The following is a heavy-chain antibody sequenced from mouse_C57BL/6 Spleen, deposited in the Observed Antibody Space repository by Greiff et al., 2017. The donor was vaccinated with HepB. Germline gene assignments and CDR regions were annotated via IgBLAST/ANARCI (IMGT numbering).Heavy chain of an antibody. J-gene: IGHJ3*01. D-gene: IGHD3-2*02. CDR1: GFSLTSYG. CDR2: IWGGGST. CDR3: AKHEDSSGYWFAY. Sequence: VQGVESGPGLVAPSQSLSITCTVSGFSLTSYGVDWVRQPPGKGLEWLGVIWGGGSTNYNSALMSRLSISKDNSKSQVFLKMNSLQTDYTAMYYCAKHEDSSGYWFAYWGQGTLVTVSA. V-gene: IGHV2-9*01.